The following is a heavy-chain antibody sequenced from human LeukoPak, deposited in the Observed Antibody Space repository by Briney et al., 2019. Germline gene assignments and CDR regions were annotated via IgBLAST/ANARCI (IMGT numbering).Heavy chain of an antibody. CDR3: ARVAPSLLWFGDHYFDY. J-gene: IGHJ4*02. CDR2: ISAYNDNT. CDR1: GYTFTSYG. V-gene: IGHV1-18*01. D-gene: IGHD3-10*01. Sequence: GASVKVSCKASGYTFTSYGISWVRQAPGQGLEWMGWISAYNDNTNYAQKLQGRVTMTTDTSTSTAYMELRSLRSDDTAVYYCARVAPSLLWFGDHYFDYWGQGTLVTVSS.